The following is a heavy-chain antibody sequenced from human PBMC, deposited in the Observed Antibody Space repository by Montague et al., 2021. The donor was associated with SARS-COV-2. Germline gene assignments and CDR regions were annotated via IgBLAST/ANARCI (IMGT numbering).Heavy chain of an antibody. D-gene: IGHD5-12*01. CDR3: AKGQKIQWLVFNSAPDWFDH. CDR1: GFTFDDYV. V-gene: IGHV3-9*01. J-gene: IGHJ5*02. Sequence: RLSWSASGFTFDDYVMHWVRQAPGKGLEWVSGIGWRSGSIGYADSVKGRFTISRDNAKNSLYLQMNSLRAEDTALYHCAKGQKIQWLVFNSAPDWFDHWGQGTLVTVSS. CDR2: IGWRSGSI.